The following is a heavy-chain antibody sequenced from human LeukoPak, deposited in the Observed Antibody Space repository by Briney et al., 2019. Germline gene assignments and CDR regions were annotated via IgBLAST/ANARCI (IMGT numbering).Heavy chain of an antibody. CDR2: ISSSSSTI. D-gene: IGHD5-18*01. J-gene: IGHJ4*02. CDR1: GFTSSSYS. V-gene: IGHV3-48*01. Sequence: GGSLRLSCAASGFTSSSYSMNWVRQAPGKGLEWVSYISSSSSTIYYADSVKGRFTISRDNAKNSLYLQMNSLRAEDTAVYYCARDQVDTAMVTPLFDYWGQGTLVTVSS. CDR3: ARDQVDTAMVTPLFDY.